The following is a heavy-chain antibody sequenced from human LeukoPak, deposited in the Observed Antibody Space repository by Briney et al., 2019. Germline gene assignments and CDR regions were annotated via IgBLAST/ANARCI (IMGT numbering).Heavy chain of an antibody. CDR1: GFTFSSYE. CDR3: ARGHYDILTASYKWTPDY. D-gene: IGHD3-9*01. CDR2: ITSGGTYT. J-gene: IGHJ4*02. Sequence: PGGSLRLSCAASGFTFSSYEMNWVRQAPGKGLEWVSSITSGGTYTYYADSVKGRFTTSRDNAKNSLSLQLSSLRAEDTAVYYCARGHYDILTASYKWTPDYWGQGILVTVSS. V-gene: IGHV3-21*06.